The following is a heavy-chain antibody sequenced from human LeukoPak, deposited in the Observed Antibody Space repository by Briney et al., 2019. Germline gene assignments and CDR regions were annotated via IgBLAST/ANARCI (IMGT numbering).Heavy chain of an antibody. Sequence: SETLSLTCTVSGGSISSYYWSWIRQPPGKGLEWIGYIYYSGSTNYNPSLKSRVTISVDTSKNQFSLKLSSVTAADTAVYYCARGGGQLNMDVWGQGTTVTVSS. V-gene: IGHV4-59*12. J-gene: IGHJ6*02. CDR3: ARGGGQLNMDV. D-gene: IGHD1-1*01. CDR2: IYYSGST. CDR1: GGSISSYY.